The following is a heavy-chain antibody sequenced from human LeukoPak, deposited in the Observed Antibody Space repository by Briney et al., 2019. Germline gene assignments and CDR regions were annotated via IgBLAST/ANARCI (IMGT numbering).Heavy chain of an antibody. CDR2: MNPNSGHT. CDR3: ARGSYGYCSGGSCYGGYNWSDP. J-gene: IGHJ5*02. CDR1: GYTFTSYD. D-gene: IGHD2-15*01. Sequence: ASVKVSCKASGYTFTSYDINWVRQATGQGLEWMGWMNPNSGHTAYAQKFQGRVTMTRNTSISTAYMELSSLRSEDTAVYYCARGSYGYCSGGSCYGGYNWSDPGGQGTLVTVSS. V-gene: IGHV1-8*01.